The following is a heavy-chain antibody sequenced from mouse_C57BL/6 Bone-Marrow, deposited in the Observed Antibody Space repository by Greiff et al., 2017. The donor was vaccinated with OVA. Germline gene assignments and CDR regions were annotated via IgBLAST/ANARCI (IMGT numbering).Heavy chain of an antibody. CDR3: ARGRYLLYAMDY. D-gene: IGHD2-12*01. CDR2: IYPRSGNT. Sequence: QVQLQQSGAELARPGASVKLSCKASGYTFTSYGISWVKQRPGQGLEWIGEIYPRSGNTYYNEKFKGKATLTADKSSSTAYMELRSLTSEDSAVYFCARGRYLLYAMDYWGQGTSVTVSS. V-gene: IGHV1-81*01. J-gene: IGHJ4*01. CDR1: GYTFTSYG.